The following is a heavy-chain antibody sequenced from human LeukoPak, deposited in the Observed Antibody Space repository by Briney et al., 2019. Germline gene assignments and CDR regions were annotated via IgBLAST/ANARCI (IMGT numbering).Heavy chain of an antibody. CDR2: ISGSGGST. CDR1: GFTFDDYG. D-gene: IGHD3-22*01. Sequence: PGGSLRLSCAASGFTFDDYGMSWVRQAPGKGLEWVSAISGSGGSTYYADSVKGRFTISRDNSKNTLYLQMNSLRAEDTAVYYCAKDQYDSSGYYDYWGQGTLVTVSS. J-gene: IGHJ4*02. V-gene: IGHV3-23*01. CDR3: AKDQYDSSGYYDY.